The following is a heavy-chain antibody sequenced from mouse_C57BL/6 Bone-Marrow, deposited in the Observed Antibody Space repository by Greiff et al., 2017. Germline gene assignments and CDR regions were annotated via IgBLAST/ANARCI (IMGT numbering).Heavy chain of an antibody. CDR2: INYDGSST. Sequence: EVQLVESEGGLVQPGSSMKLSCTASGFTFSDYYMAWVRQVPEKGLEWVANINYDGSSTYYLDSLKSRFIISSDNAKNILYLQMSSLKSEATATYYCARFYDGYGYYIDYWGQGTTLTVSS. CDR3: ARFYDGYGYYIDY. J-gene: IGHJ2*01. D-gene: IGHD2-3*01. V-gene: IGHV5-16*01. CDR1: GFTFSDYY.